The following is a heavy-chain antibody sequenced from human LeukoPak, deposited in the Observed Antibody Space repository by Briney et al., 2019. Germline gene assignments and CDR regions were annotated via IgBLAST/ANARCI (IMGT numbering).Heavy chain of an antibody. V-gene: IGHV4-59*08. D-gene: IGHD4-17*01. CDR1: DGSITNYY. Sequence: PETLSLTCTVSDGSITNYYWSWIRQPPGKGLEWIAYSHYSKTTTYHPSLRSRATVSVDASKNQFSLKLSSVTAADTAVYYCARHAGNHYGDFFDYWGQGTLVTVSS. J-gene: IGHJ4*02. CDR3: ARHAGNHYGDFFDY. CDR2: SHYSKTT.